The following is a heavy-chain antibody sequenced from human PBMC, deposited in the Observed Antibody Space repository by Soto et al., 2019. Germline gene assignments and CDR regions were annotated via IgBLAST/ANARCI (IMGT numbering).Heavy chain of an antibody. D-gene: IGHD2-2*01. J-gene: IGHJ6*02. CDR2: IIPISGTA. V-gene: IGHV1-69*01. CDR1: GGTFSSYA. CDR3: ARSQGSSTSLEIYYYYYYGMDV. Sequence: QVQLVQSGAEVKKPGSSVKVSCKASGGTFSSYAISWVRQAPGQGLEWMAGIIPISGTANYAQKFQGRVTITADESTSTVYMELSSLRSEDTAVYFCARSQGSSTSLEIYYYYYYGMDVWGQGTTVTVSS.